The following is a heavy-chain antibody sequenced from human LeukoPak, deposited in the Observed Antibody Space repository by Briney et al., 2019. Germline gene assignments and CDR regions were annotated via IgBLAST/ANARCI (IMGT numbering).Heavy chain of an antibody. Sequence: GGSLRLSCAASGFSFDDYAMHWARQAPGKGLEWVSLISADGGNTYYADSVKGRFTISRDNSKNSLYLQMNSLRTEDTVLYYCAKDIGGSGSSGWFDPWGQGTLVTVSS. D-gene: IGHD3-10*01. CDR2: ISADGGNT. CDR3: AKDIGGSGSSGWFDP. CDR1: GFSFDDYA. J-gene: IGHJ5*02. V-gene: IGHV3-43*02.